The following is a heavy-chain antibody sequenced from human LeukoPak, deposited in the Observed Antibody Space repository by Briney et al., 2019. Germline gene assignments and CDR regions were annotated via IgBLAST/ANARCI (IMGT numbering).Heavy chain of an antibody. Sequence: GGSLRLSCAASGFTFSSYDMHWVRQATGKGLEWVSAIGTAGDTYYPGSVKGRFTISRENAKNPLYLQMNSLRAGDTAVYYCARGPLAAAGTTYYMDVWGKGTTVTVSS. CDR2: IGTAGDT. CDR1: GFTFSSYD. V-gene: IGHV3-13*01. J-gene: IGHJ6*03. D-gene: IGHD6-13*01. CDR3: ARGPLAAAGTTYYMDV.